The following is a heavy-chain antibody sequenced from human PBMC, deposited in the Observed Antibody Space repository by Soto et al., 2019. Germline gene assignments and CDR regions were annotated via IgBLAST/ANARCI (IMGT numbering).Heavy chain of an antibody. CDR2: MNPNSGNT. CDR3: ARTYETITGARN. J-gene: IGHJ4*02. CDR1: GYTFTRYD. D-gene: IGHD1-20*01. V-gene: IGHV1-8*01. Sequence: ASVKVSCKASGYTFTRYDINWVRQATGQGLEWMGWMNPNSGNTGYAQKFQGRVTMTRNTSISTAYMELSSLRSEDTAVYYCARTYETITGARNWGQGTLVTVSS.